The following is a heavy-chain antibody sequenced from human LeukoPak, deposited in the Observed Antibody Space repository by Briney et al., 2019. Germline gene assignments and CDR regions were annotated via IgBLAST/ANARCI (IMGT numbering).Heavy chain of an antibody. V-gene: IGHV4-39*01. J-gene: IGHJ5*02. D-gene: IGHD4/OR15-4a*01. Sequence: SETLSLTCTVSGGSISSSSYYWGWIRQPPGKGLEWIGSIYYSGSTYYNPSLKSRVTISVDTSKNQFSLRLTSVTAGDTAVYYCARLTSSTYYWFDPWGQGTLVTVSS. CDR1: GGSISSSSYY. CDR3: ARLTSSTYYWFDP. CDR2: IYYSGST.